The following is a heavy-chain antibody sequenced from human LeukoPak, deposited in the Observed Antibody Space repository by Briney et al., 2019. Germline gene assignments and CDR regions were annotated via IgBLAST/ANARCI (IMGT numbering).Heavy chain of an antibody. CDR3: AKSHSVAVAGTYSTYYFDS. CDR1: GFTFSSFA. J-gene: IGHJ4*02. V-gene: IGHV3-23*01. Sequence: GESLRLSCAASGFTFSSFAMSWVRHAPGRGLEWVSSISGIGASTYYADSVKGRFTISRDNSRNTLYLQMSSLRAEDTAVYYCAKSHSVAVAGTYSTYYFDSWGQGTLVTVSS. D-gene: IGHD6-19*01. CDR2: ISGIGAST.